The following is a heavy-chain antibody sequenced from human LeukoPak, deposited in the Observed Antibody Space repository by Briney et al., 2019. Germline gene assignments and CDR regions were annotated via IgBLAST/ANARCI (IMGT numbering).Heavy chain of an antibody. CDR3: ARDRREQYCSGGSCYSALGFFDY. CDR2: IHDSGST. D-gene: IGHD2-15*01. J-gene: IGHJ4*02. CDR1: GGSISSYY. V-gene: IGHV4-59*01. Sequence: SETLSLTCTVSGGSISSYYWSWIRQPPRKGLGWIGYIHDSGSTNYNPSLKSRVTISVVTSKNRFSLKLSSVTAADTAVYYCARDRREQYCSGGSCYSALGFFDYWGQGTLVTVSS.